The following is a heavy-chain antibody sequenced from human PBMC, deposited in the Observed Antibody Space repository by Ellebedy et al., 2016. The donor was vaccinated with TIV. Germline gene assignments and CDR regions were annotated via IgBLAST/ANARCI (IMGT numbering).Heavy chain of an antibody. Sequence: SETLSLTCTVSGGSVSSGSHYWNWIRQPPGKGLEWIGYSYYIGTTNYNPSLKSRVTISEDTSKNQFSLRLRSVTAADTAVYYCAGGNYTPYGMDVWGRGTTVIVSS. CDR2: SYYIGTT. CDR1: GGSVSSGSHY. D-gene: IGHD4-23*01. J-gene: IGHJ6*02. CDR3: AGGNYTPYGMDV. V-gene: IGHV4-61*01.